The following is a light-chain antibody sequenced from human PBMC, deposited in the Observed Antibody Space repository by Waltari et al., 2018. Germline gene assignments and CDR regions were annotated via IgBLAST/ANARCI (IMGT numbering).Light chain of an antibody. CDR3: QQLNNYPRT. CDR2: AAS. J-gene: IGKJ1*01. CDR1: QGISSY. Sequence: DIQLTQSPSFLSASVGDRVTLTGRASQGISSYLAWYQQKPGKAPKLLIYAASTLQSGVPSRFSGSGSGPEFTLTISSLQPEDFATYYCQQLNNYPRTFGQGTKVEIK. V-gene: IGKV1-9*01.